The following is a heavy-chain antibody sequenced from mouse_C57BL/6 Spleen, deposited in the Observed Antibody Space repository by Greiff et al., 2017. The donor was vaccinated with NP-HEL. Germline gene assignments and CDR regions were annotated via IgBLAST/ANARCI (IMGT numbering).Heavy chain of an antibody. CDR1: GYTFTSYW. CDR3: ARDYYGSSHEGFAY. V-gene: IGHV1-69*01. J-gene: IGHJ3*01. CDR2: IDPSDSYT. D-gene: IGHD1-1*01. Sequence: QVQLQQPGAELVMPGASVKLSCKASGYTFTSYWMHWVKQRPGQGLEWIGEIDPSDSYTNYNQKFKGKSTLTVDKSSSTAYMQLSSLTSEDSAVYYCARDYYGSSHEGFAYWGQGTLVTVSA.